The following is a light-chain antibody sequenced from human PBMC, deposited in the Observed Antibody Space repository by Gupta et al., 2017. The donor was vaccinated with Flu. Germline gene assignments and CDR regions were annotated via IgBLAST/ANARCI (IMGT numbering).Light chain of an antibody. J-gene: IGKJ2*03. V-gene: IGKV3-11*01. CDR1: QSISSY. CDR3: QQRSNSYS. Sequence: EIVLTQSPATLSLSPGERATLSCRASQSISSYLAWYQQKPGQAPRLLIYDASIRATGIPARFSGSGSGTDFTLTLNNLEPEDFAVYYCQQRSNSYSFGQGTRLEIK. CDR2: DAS.